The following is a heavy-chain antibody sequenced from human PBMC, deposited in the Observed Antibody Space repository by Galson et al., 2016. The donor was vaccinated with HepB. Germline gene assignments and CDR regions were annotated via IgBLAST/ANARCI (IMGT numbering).Heavy chain of an antibody. J-gene: IGHJ3*02. CDR3: ARMRYSSGWLDGFDI. CDR1: GFTFSNYA. V-gene: IGHV3-23*01. D-gene: IGHD6-19*01. Sequence: SLRLSCAASGFTFSNYAMNWIRQAPGKGLEWVSAISHEAITTLYADSVKGRFTISRDNSQNTVFLQMNSLGAEDTAVYYCARMRYSSGWLDGFDIWGQGTMVTVSS. CDR2: ISHEAITT.